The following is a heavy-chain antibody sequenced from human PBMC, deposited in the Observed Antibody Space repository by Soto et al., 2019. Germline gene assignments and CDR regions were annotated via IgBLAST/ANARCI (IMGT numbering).Heavy chain of an antibody. J-gene: IGHJ4*02. V-gene: IGHV3-23*01. CDR3: AKGMFSSSPAAAGSFDY. CDR1: GFTFSSYA. CDR2: IGGTDGKT. Sequence: QTGGSLRLSCAASGFTFSSYAMSWVRQAPGKGLEWVAAIGGTDGKTYYADSVKGRFTISRDNSENTLYLQMSRLRAEDTAVYFCAKGMFSSSPAAAGSFDYWDQGALVTVSS. D-gene: IGHD3-10*01.